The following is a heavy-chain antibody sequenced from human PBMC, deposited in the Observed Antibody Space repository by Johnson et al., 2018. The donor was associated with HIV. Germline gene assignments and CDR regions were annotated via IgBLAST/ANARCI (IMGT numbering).Heavy chain of an antibody. D-gene: IGHD6-6*01. V-gene: IGHV3-9*01. Sequence: VQLVESGGGLVQPGRSLRLSCAASGFTFDDYAMHWVRQAPGKGLEWVSGISWNSGSIGYADSVKGRFTISRDNAKNSLYLQMNSLRAEDTALYYCAKVTPYSSSSSAFDIWGQGTAVTVSS. CDR2: ISWNSGSI. CDR1: GFTFDDYA. CDR3: AKVTPYSSSSSAFDI. J-gene: IGHJ3*02.